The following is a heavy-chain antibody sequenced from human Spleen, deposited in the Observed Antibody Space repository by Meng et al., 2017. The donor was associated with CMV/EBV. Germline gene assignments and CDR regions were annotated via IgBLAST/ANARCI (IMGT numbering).Heavy chain of an antibody. CDR3: ARPRSTSYYYYGMDV. CDR2: MSSSGSTI. Sequence: GGSLRLSCAASGFTFSDYYMSWVRQAPGKGLEWLSYMSSSGSTIYYAESVKGRFTTSRDNAKNTLYLQMNSLRAEDTAVYYCARPRSTSYYYYGMDVWGQGTTVTVSS. J-gene: IGHJ6*02. D-gene: IGHD2-2*01. CDR1: GFTFSDYY. V-gene: IGHV3-11*01.